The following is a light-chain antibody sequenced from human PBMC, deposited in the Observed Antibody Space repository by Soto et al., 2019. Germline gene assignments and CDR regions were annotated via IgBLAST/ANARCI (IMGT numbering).Light chain of an antibody. Sequence: DIQMTQSPSSLSASVGDRVTITCRASQSISTYLNWYQQKPGKAPKLLMHAASSLDRGVPSRFSGSGSGTDFTLTISSLQSEDFGFYYCQQYKQWPVAFGGGTKVEIK. CDR2: AAS. CDR3: QQYKQWPVA. J-gene: IGKJ4*01. CDR1: QSISTY. V-gene: IGKV1-39*01.